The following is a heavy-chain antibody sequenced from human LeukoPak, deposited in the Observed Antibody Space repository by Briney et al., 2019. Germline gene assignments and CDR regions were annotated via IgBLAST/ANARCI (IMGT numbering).Heavy chain of an antibody. J-gene: IGHJ4*02. CDR3: ASFGGYSGYDLDSGY. CDR1: GGSFSGYY. CDR2: INHSGST. V-gene: IGHV4-34*01. Sequence: SETLSLTCAVYGGSFSGYYWSWNRQPPGKGLEWIGEINHSGSTNYNPSLKSRVTISVDTSKNQFSLKLSSVTAADTAVYYCASFGGYSGYDLDSGYWGQGTLVTVSS. D-gene: IGHD5-12*01.